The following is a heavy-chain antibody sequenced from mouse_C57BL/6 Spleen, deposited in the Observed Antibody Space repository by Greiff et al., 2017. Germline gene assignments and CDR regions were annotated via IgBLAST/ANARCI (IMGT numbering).Heavy chain of an antibody. Sequence: EVKLMESGPELVKPGASVKISCKASGYSFTDYNMNWVKQSNGKSLEWIGVINPNYGTTSYNQKFKGKATLTVDQSSSTAYMQLNSRTSEDSAVYYWAREAGNGNYPAWFAYWGQGTLVTVSA. D-gene: IGHD2-1*01. CDR1: GYSFTDYN. V-gene: IGHV1-39*01. CDR2: INPNYGTT. CDR3: AREAGNGNYPAWFAY. J-gene: IGHJ3*01.